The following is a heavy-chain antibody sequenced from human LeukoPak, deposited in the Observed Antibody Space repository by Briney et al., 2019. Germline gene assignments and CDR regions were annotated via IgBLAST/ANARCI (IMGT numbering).Heavy chain of an antibody. Sequence: GASVKVSCKASGYTFTSYYMHWVRQATGQGLEWMGWMNPNSGNTGYAQKFQGRVTMTRNTSISTAYMELSSLRSEDTAVYYCARGNRGSSSSDYWGQGTLVTVSS. D-gene: IGHD6-6*01. CDR1: GYTFTSYY. J-gene: IGHJ4*02. V-gene: IGHV1-8*02. CDR3: ARGNRGSSSSDY. CDR2: MNPNSGNT.